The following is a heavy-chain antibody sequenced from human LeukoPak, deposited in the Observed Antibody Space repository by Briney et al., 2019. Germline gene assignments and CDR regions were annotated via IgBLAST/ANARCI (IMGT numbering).Heavy chain of an antibody. CDR1: GYSFTSYD. J-gene: IGHJ4*02. CDR2: LNPHSGDT. CDR3: TRGPGGEDL. Sequence: ASVKVSCKPAGYSFTSYDVNWVRQALGQGLEWMGMLNPHSGDTVYAQKFQGRVTLTRDTSTSTAYMELSGLTYEDTAFYYCTRGPGGEDLWGQGTLVTVSS. D-gene: IGHD3-16*01. V-gene: IGHV1-8*03.